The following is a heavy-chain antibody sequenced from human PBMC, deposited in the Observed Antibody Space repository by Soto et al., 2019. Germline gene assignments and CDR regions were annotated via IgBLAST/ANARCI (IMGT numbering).Heavy chain of an antibody. CDR2: IWYDGSNK. D-gene: IGHD6-19*01. V-gene: IGHV3-33*01. CDR1: GFTFSSYG. Sequence: VGSLRLSCAASGFTFSSYGMHWVRQAPGKGLEWVAVIWYDGSNKYYADSVKGRFTISRDNSKNTLYLQMNSLRAEDTAVYYCARGIAVADPFDYWGQGTLVTVSS. CDR3: ARGIAVADPFDY. J-gene: IGHJ4*02.